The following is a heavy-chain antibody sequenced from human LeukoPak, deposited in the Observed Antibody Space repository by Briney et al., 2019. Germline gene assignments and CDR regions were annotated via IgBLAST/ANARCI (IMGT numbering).Heavy chain of an antibody. V-gene: IGHV3-48*02. CDR1: GFSFSTYT. D-gene: IGHD6-13*01. CDR2: ISSSSSTI. J-gene: IGHJ4*02. Sequence: PGGSLRLSCAASGFSFSTYTMNWVRQAPGKGLDWVSYISSSSSTIYCADSVKGRFTISRDNANNSLYLQMNSLRDEDTAVYYCARARRYRSSWYHDYWGQGSLVTVSS. CDR3: ARARRYRSSWYHDY.